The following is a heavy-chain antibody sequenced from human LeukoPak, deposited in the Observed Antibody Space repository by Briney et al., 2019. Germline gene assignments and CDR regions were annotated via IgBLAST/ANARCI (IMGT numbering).Heavy chain of an antibody. D-gene: IGHD4-23*01. CDR2: INPNSGGT. Sequence: ASVKVSCKASGYTFTDYYMHWVRQAPGQGLEWMGWINPNSGGTNYAQKFQGWVTMTRDTPISTAYMELSRLRSDDTAVYYCARGIIYGGDSGKTYYFDYWGQGTLVTVSS. J-gene: IGHJ4*02. V-gene: IGHV1-2*04. CDR3: ARGIIYGGDSGKTYYFDY. CDR1: GYTFTDYY.